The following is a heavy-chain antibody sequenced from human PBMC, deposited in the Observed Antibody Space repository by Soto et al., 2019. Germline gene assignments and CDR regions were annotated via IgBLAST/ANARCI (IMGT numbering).Heavy chain of an antibody. CDR1: GDSVSSNSAA. V-gene: IGHV6-1*01. CDR2: TYYKSKWFN. Sequence: SQTLSLSCAISGDSVSSNSAAWSWIRQSPSRGLEWLGRTYYKSKWFNDYAIPVKRRMTINPDTSKNQFFLHLYSVTPEDTAVYYCARGAMYGSGSYSVFDYWDQGIQVTVSS. D-gene: IGHD3-10*01. CDR3: ARGAMYGSGSYSVFDY. J-gene: IGHJ4*02.